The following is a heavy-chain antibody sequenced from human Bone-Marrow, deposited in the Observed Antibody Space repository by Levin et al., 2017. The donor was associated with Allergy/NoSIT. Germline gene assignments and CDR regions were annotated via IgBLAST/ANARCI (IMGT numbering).Heavy chain of an antibody. CDR1: GFTFSSYW. Sequence: GESLKISCAASGFTFSSYWMSWVRQAPGKGLEWVANIKQDGSEKYYVDSVKGRFTISRDNAKNSLYLQMNSLRAEDTAVYYCARGEGVFDFWSGYLDYWGQGTLVTVSS. CDR3: ARGEGVFDFWSGYLDY. D-gene: IGHD3-3*01. J-gene: IGHJ4*02. V-gene: IGHV3-7*03. CDR2: IKQDGSEK.